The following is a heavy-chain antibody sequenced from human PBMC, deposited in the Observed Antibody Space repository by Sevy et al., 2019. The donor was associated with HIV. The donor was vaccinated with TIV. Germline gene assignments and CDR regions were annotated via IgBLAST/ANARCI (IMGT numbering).Heavy chain of an antibody. CDR3: ARARITMIVVVITIDAFDI. V-gene: IGHV1-18*01. J-gene: IGHJ3*02. CDR1: GYTFTSYG. Sequence: ASVKVSCKASGYTFTSYGISWVRQAPGQGLEWMGWISAYNGNTNYAQKLQGRVTMTTDTSTSTAYMELRSLRSDDTAVYYCARARITMIVVVITIDAFDIWGQGTMVTVSS. D-gene: IGHD3-22*01. CDR2: ISAYNGNT.